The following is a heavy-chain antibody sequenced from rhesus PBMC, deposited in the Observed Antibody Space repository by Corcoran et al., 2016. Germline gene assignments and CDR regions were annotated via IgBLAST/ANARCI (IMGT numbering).Heavy chain of an antibody. D-gene: IGHD6-31*01. J-gene: IGHJ4*01. V-gene: IGHV4-122*02. CDR1: GGSISSGYYY. CDR3: ARDGSRAGFDY. CDR2: ITYSGST. Sequence: QVQLQESGPGLVKPSETLSLTCAVSGGSISSGYYYWSWIPQPPGKGLEWIGYITYSGSTSYNPSHESRVTISRDTSKNQFSLKLSSVTAADAAVYYCARDGSRAGFDYWGQGVLVTVSS.